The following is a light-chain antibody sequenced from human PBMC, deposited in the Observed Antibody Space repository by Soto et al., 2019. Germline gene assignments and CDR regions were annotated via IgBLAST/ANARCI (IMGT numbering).Light chain of an antibody. V-gene: IGLV2-14*01. Sequence: QSVLTQSASASGSPGQSITISCTGTSSDVGNYNYVSWYQQHPGEVPKLIIFNVNNRPSGVSNRFSGSKSGNTASLTISGLQAEDEADYYCSSFTSSTTYVFGTGTKVTV. CDR1: SSDVGNYNY. CDR2: NVN. J-gene: IGLJ1*01. CDR3: SSFTSSTTYV.